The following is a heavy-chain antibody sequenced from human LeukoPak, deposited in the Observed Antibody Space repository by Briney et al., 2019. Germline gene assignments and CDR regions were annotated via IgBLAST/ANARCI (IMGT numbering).Heavy chain of an antibody. D-gene: IGHD5-12*01. CDR1: GGSVSGSF. Sequence: SETLSLTCTVSGGSVSGSFWSWIRQPAGKGLEWIRRVYSSGSTSYNPSLKSRVTMSIDTSQNQFSLKLNSVTAADTAVYYCARVSLYNGYDYLDYWGQGTLVTVSA. CDR3: ARVSLYNGYDYLDY. J-gene: IGHJ4*02. CDR2: VYSSGST. V-gene: IGHV4-4*07.